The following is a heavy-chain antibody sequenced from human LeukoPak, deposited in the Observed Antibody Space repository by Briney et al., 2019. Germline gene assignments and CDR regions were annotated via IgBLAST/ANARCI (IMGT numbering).Heavy chain of an antibody. CDR3: ASGRQLGY. V-gene: IGHV3-7*01. CDR1: GFTFSIYW. Sequence: GGSLRLSCAASGFTFSIYWMSWVRQAPGKGLEWVANIKQDGSEKYYVDSVKGRFTISRDNAKNSLYLQMNSLRAEDTALYYCASGRQLGYWGQGTLVTVS. J-gene: IGHJ4*02. D-gene: IGHD3-16*01. CDR2: IKQDGSEK.